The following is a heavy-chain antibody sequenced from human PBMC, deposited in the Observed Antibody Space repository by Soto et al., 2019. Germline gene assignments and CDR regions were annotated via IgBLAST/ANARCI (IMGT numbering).Heavy chain of an antibody. Sequence: GPRRLAGAAPGFSFINSVTSWVRPAPGKGLDPLSGISGRGDKTSYADSVKGRFTISRDNSKNTLYVQMNRLRAYDTAVYYCAKDQKAMVRGLGLDQYYYAMGVWGQGTAGTVS. CDR3: AKDQKAMVRGLGLDQYYYAMGV. J-gene: IGHJ6*02. V-gene: IGHV3-23*01. CDR2: ISGRGDKT. CDR1: GFSFINSV. D-gene: IGHD3-10*01.